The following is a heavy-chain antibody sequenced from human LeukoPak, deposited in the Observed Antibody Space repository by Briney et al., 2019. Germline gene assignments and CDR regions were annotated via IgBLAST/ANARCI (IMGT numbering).Heavy chain of an antibody. CDR3: ARARGWLQFYWFDP. V-gene: IGHV4-39*07. D-gene: IGHD5-24*01. CDR2: IYYSGST. Sequence: SETLSLTCTVSGGSISSSSYYWGWIRQPPGKGLEWIGSIYYSGSTYYNPSLKSRVTISVDTSKNQFSLKLSSVTAADTAVYYCARARGWLQFYWFDPWGQGTLVTVSS. J-gene: IGHJ5*02. CDR1: GGSISSSSYY.